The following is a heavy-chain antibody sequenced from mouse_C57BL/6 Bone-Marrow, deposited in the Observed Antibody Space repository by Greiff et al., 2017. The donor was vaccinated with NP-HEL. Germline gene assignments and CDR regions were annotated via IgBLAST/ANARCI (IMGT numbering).Heavy chain of an antibody. J-gene: IGHJ4*01. V-gene: IGHV10-1*01. CDR1: GFSFNTYA. CDR3: VSSMVTYFHYAMDY. D-gene: IGHD2-1*01. CDR2: IRSKSNNYAT. Sequence: DVKLQESGGGLVQPKGSLKLSCAASGFSFNTYAMNWVRQAPGKGLEWVARIRSKSNNYATYYADSVKDRFTISRDDSESMLYLQMNNLKTEDTAMYYCVSSMVTYFHYAMDYWGQGTSVTVSS.